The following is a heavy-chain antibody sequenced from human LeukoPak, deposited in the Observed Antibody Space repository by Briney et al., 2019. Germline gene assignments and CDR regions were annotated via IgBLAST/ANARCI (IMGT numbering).Heavy chain of an antibody. Sequence: PGGSLRLSCAASGFTFSSYAMHWVRQAPGKGLEWVAVISYDGSNKYYADSVKGRITISRDNSKNTLYLQMNSLRAEDTAVYYCARGVAAAMAFWGQGTLVTVSS. J-gene: IGHJ4*02. D-gene: IGHD2-2*01. CDR2: ISYDGSNK. V-gene: IGHV3-30*01. CDR1: GFTFSSYA. CDR3: ARGVAAAMAF.